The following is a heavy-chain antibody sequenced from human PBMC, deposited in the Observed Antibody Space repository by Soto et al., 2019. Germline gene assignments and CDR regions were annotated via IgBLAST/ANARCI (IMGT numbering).Heavy chain of an antibody. CDR2: ISWNSGSI. CDR1: GFTFDDYA. V-gene: IGHV3-9*01. J-gene: IGHJ4*02. Sequence: EVQLVESGGGLVQPGRSLRLSCAASGFTFDDYAMHWVRQAPGKGLEWVSGISWNSGSIGYADSVKGRFTISRDNAKNSLYLQMNSLRAEDTALYYCAKGHSSDYYDSSGYLGGDYFDYWGQGTLVTVSS. D-gene: IGHD3-22*01. CDR3: AKGHSSDYYDSSGYLGGDYFDY.